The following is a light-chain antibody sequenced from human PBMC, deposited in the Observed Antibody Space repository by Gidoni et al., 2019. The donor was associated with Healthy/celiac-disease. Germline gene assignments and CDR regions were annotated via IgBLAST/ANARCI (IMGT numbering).Light chain of an antibody. CDR1: QSISSY. Sequence: DIQMTPSPSSLSGSVGDRDTITRRASQSISSYLNWYQQKPGKAPKLLTYSASSLQSGVPSRFRGSGSGTDFTLTISSLQPEEFATYYRQQSYSTPPTFGQGTKVEIK. CDR3: QQSYSTPPT. CDR2: SAS. J-gene: IGKJ1*01. V-gene: IGKV1-39*01.